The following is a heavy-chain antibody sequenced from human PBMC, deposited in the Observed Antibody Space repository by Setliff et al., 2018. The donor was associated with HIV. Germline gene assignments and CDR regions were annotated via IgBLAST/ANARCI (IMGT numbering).Heavy chain of an antibody. J-gene: IGHJ5*02. V-gene: IGHV1-69*06. Sequence: GASVKVSCKASGGTFKTYAISWVRQAPGQGLEWMGGIIPIFATTDYAQKFQGRVTITADKPTTTAYMQIVGLTSEDTAIYYCARVIGDDLWSGTSNWFDPWGQGTEVTVSS. D-gene: IGHD3-3*01. CDR1: GGTFKTYA. CDR2: IIPIFATT. CDR3: ARVIGDDLWSGTSNWFDP.